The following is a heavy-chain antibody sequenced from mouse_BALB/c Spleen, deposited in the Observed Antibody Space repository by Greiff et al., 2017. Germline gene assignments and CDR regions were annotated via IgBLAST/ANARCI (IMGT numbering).Heavy chain of an antibody. CDR1: GFTFSSYA. D-gene: IGHD2-1*01. CDR2: ISSGGSYT. CDR3: ARNGNHAWFAY. Sequence: DVHLVESGGGLVKPGGSLKLSCAASGFTFSSYAMSWVRQTPEKRLEWVATISSGGSYTYYPDSVKGRFTISRDNAKNTLYLQMSSLRSEDTAMYYCARNGNHAWFAYWGQGTLVTVSA. J-gene: IGHJ3*01. V-gene: IGHV5-9-3*01.